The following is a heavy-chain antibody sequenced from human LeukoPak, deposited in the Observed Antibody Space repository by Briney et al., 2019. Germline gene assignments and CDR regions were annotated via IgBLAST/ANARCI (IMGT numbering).Heavy chain of an antibody. J-gene: IGHJ1*01. Sequence: GGSLRLSCAASGFTFSSYAMSWVRQAPGKGLEWVSSISGSGGSTYYADSVKGRFTVSRDNSKNTLYLQMNSLRAEDTALYYCVKGALPATGRVYFQHWGQGTLVTVSS. D-gene: IGHD2-2*01. CDR1: GFTFSSYA. CDR2: ISGSGGST. V-gene: IGHV3-23*01. CDR3: VKGALPATGRVYFQH.